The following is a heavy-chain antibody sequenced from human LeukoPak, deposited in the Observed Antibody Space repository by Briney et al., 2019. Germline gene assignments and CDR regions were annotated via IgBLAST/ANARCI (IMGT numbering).Heavy chain of an antibody. CDR3: AADRDYDILTARRYYYGMDV. CDR1: GFTFTSSA. CDR2: IVVGSGNT. J-gene: IGHJ6*02. Sequence: SVKVSCKASGFTFTSSAMQWVRQARGQRFEWIGWIVVGSGNTNYAQKFQERVTITRDMSTSTAYMELSSLRSEDTAVYYCAADRDYDILTARRYYYGMDVWGQGTTVTVSS. V-gene: IGHV1-58*02. D-gene: IGHD3-9*01.